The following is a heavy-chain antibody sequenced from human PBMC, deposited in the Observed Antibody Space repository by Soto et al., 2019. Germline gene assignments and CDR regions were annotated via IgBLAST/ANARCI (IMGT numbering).Heavy chain of an antibody. Sequence: GGSLRLSCAASGFTFSSYGMHWVRQAPGKGLEWVAVIWYDGSNKYYADSVKGRFTISRDNSKNTLYLQMNSLRAEDTAVYYCARGIAVAAGDAFDIWGQGTMVTVSS. CDR2: IWYDGSNK. J-gene: IGHJ3*02. CDR1: GFTFSSYG. CDR3: ARGIAVAAGDAFDI. D-gene: IGHD6-19*01. V-gene: IGHV3-33*01.